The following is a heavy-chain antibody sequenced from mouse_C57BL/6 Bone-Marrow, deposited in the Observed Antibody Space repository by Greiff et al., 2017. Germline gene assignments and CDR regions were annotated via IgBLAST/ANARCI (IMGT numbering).Heavy chain of an antibody. J-gene: IGHJ2*01. V-gene: IGHV7-3*01. CDR2: IRNKANGYTT. CDR3: ARYKGLLLDY. Sequence: EVQLQESGGGLVQPGGSLSLSCAASGFTFTDYYMSWVRQPPGKALEWLGFIRNKANGYTTEYSASVKGRFTISRDNSQSILYLQMNALRAEDSATYYCARYKGLLLDYWGQGTTLTVSS. D-gene: IGHD2-3*01. CDR1: GFTFTDYY.